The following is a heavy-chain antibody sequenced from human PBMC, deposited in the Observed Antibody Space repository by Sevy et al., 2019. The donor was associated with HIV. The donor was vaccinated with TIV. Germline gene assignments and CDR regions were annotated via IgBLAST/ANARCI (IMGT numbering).Heavy chain of an antibody. CDR3: TTLSSYCSSTSCYNQGYYYYYYMDV. D-gene: IGHD2-2*02. J-gene: IGHJ6*03. CDR2: IKSKTDGGTT. CDR1: GFTFSNAW. Sequence: GGSLRLSCAASGFTFSNAWMSWVRQAPGKGLEWVGRIKSKTDGGTTDYAAPVKGRFTISRDDSKNTLYLQMNSLKTEDTAVYYCTTLSSYCSSTSCYNQGYYYYYYMDVWGKGTTVTVSS. V-gene: IGHV3-15*01.